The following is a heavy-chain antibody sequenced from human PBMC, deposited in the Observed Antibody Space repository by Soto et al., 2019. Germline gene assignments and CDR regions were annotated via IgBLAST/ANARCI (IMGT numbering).Heavy chain of an antibody. D-gene: IGHD3-22*01. Sequence: ALVKVSCKVSGYTLTELSMHWVRQAPGKGLEWMGGFDPEDGETIYAQKFQGRVTMTEDTSTDTAYMELSSLRSEDTAVYYCATPKRMILRVVAFDIWGQGTMVTVSS. CDR2: FDPEDGET. CDR1: GYTLTELS. J-gene: IGHJ3*02. CDR3: ATPKRMILRVVAFDI. V-gene: IGHV1-24*01.